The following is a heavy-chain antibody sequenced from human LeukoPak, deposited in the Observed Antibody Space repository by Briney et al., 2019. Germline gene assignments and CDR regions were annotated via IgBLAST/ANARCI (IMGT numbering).Heavy chain of an antibody. D-gene: IGHD1-14*01. CDR3: ARDKEGIPHNWFDP. Sequence: GGSLRLSCAASGFTVSSSYMSWVRQAPGKGLEWVSVIYSGGSTYYADSVKGRFTISRDNAKNSLYLQMNSLRAEDTAVYYCARDKEGIPHNWFDPWGQGTLVTVSS. J-gene: IGHJ5*02. CDR2: IYSGGST. CDR1: GFTVSSSY. V-gene: IGHV3-53*01.